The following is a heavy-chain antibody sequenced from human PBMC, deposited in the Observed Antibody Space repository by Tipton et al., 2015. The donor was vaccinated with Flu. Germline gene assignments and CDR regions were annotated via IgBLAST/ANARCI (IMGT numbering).Heavy chain of an antibody. J-gene: IGHJ4*02. CDR3: AQAGTNVVTFDY. Sequence: TLSLTCALSGYSRSSGHYWGWIRQPPGKGLEWIGGIYRSGSTYYNSSLQSRVTISLDTSRNPFSLRLSSVTAADTAVYFCAQAGTNVVTFDYWGQGALVTVSA. CDR2: IYRSGST. CDR1: GYSRSSGHY. V-gene: IGHV4-38-2*01. D-gene: IGHD2-21*02.